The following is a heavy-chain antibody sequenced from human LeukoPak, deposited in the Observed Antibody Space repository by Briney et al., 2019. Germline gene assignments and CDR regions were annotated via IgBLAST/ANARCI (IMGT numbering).Heavy chain of an antibody. Sequence: SETLSLTCAVYGGSLSDYYRSWIRQSPGKGLEWIGEISHRGRTYYNLSLKSRVTISIDTSKNQFSLKLSSVTAADTAVYYCARELKPHADSGYSYGYYIDNWGQGTLVTVSS. CDR2: ISHRGRT. V-gene: IGHV4-34*01. J-gene: IGHJ4*02. CDR3: ARELKPHADSGYSYGYYIDN. CDR1: GGSLSDYY. D-gene: IGHD5-18*01.